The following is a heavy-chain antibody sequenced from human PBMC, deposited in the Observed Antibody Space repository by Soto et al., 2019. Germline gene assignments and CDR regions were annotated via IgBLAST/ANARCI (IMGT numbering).Heavy chain of an antibody. CDR1: GFSFSTFE. D-gene: IGHD3-16*01. CDR2: ISDDGSRT. Sequence: EVQLLESGGGLVQPGGSLRLSCAASGFSFSTFEMSWVRQAPGRGLEWVSFISDDGSRTYYADAVKGRFTISRDNSKLTLYLQMNSLTAEDTAVYACVQGGWLDFWGQGTLVTVSS. V-gene: IGHV3-23*01. CDR3: VQGGWLDF. J-gene: IGHJ5*01.